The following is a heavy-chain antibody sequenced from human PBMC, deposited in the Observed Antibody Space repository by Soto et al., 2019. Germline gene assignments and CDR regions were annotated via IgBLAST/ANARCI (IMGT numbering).Heavy chain of an antibody. V-gene: IGHV4-59*01. Sequence: QVQLQESGPGLVKPSETLSLTCSVSGDSISSDYWSWIRQPPGKGLEWIGYMYYTGTTNYNPSLRSLVTISLDTSKKQFSLKLSSVTAADTAVYYCARPGIRFGNKMDVWGQGTTVTVSS. CDR2: MYYTGTT. CDR1: GDSISSDY. J-gene: IGHJ6*02. CDR3: ARPGIRFGNKMDV. D-gene: IGHD3-10*01.